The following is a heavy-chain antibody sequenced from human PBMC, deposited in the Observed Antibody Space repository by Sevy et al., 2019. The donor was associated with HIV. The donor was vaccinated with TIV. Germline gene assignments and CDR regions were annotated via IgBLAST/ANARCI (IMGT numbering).Heavy chain of an antibody. D-gene: IGHD5-18*01. Sequence: GGSLRLSCAASGFSFSSYALHWVRQAPGKGLEYVSAISSNGGSTYYADSVKGRFTISRTNSKNTLYIKMGSVRAEEMTDYYAAREGLGGYSYSLDYWGQGTLVTVSS. CDR2: ISSNGGST. V-gene: IGHV3-64*02. CDR1: GFSFSSYA. J-gene: IGHJ4*02. CDR3: AREGLGGYSYSLDY.